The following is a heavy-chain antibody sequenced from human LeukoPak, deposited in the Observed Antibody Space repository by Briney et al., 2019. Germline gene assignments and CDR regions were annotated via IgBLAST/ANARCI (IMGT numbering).Heavy chain of an antibody. J-gene: IGHJ6*02. CDR2: ISGSGDNI. CDR1: GFNSNRYA. CDR3: AMLNSGRRSYNGLDL. V-gene: IGHV3-23*01. D-gene: IGHD1-26*01. Sequence: PGRSLRLSCAASGFNSNRYAMSWGRQAPGKGLEWVSAISGSGDNIYYADSENCRYTMSRHKSKNTLYLQIRSLRAEEAAIYYCAMLNSGRRSYNGLDLWGEGTTVTVS.